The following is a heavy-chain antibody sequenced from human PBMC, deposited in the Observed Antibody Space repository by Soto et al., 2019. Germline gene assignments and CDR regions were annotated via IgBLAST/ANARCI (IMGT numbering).Heavy chain of an antibody. CDR3: ARVGTYYYDSSGYYPMDY. CDR2: IYYIGST. CDR1: GGSISSGDYY. Sequence: QVQLQESGPGRVKPSQTLSLTCTVSGGSISSGDYYWSWIRQPPGKGLEWIGYIYYIGSTYYNPSHKSRVTISVDTSKNPFTLKLSSVTAADTAVYYCARVGTYYYDSSGYYPMDYWGQGTLVTVSS. J-gene: IGHJ4*02. V-gene: IGHV4-30-4*01. D-gene: IGHD3-22*01.